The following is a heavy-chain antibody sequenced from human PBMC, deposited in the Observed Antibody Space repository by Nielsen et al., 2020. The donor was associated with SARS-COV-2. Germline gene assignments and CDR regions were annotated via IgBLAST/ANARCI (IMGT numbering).Heavy chain of an antibody. CDR3: ATAGASNY. CDR1: GFRFSDSY. CDR2: ISGRSVYT. V-gene: IGHV3-11*03. J-gene: IGHJ4*02. Sequence: GESLKIFCAASGFRFSDSYMSWIRQAPGKGLEWISYISGRSVYTNYADSVKGRFTISRDNAKNSLYLQMNNVTVEDTAVYYCATAGASNYWGQGSLVTVSS. D-gene: IGHD2-8*02.